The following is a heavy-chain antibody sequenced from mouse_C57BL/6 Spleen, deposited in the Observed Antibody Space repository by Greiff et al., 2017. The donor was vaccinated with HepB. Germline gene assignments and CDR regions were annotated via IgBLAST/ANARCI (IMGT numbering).Heavy chain of an antibody. CDR2: INPYNGGT. Sequence: EVQLQQSGPVLVKPGASVKMSCKASGYTFTDYYMNWVKQSHGKSLEWIGVINPYNGGTSYNQKFKGKATLTVDKSSSTAYMELNSLTSEDSAVYYCARGGDGYYCDYWGQGTTLTVSS. CDR1: GYTFTDYY. D-gene: IGHD2-3*01. J-gene: IGHJ2*01. CDR3: ARGGDGYYCDY. V-gene: IGHV1-19*01.